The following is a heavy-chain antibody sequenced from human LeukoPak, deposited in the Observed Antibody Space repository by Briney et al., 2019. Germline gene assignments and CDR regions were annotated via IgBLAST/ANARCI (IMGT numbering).Heavy chain of an antibody. Sequence: APVKVSCKASGYTFTSYGISWVRQAPGQGLEWMGWISAYNGNTNYAQKLQGRVTMTTDTSTSTAYMELRSLRSDDTAVYYCARVWGCSSTSCYHYYYYYMDVWGKGTTVTVSS. CDR3: ARVWGCSSTSCYHYYYYYMDV. CDR2: ISAYNGNT. J-gene: IGHJ6*03. CDR1: GYTFTSYG. D-gene: IGHD2-2*01. V-gene: IGHV1-18*01.